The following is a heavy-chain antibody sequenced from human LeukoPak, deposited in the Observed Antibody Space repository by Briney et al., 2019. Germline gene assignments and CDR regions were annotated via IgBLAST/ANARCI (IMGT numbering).Heavy chain of an antibody. CDR1: GFTFSSYW. Sequence: GGSLRLSCAASGFTFSSYWMHWVRQAPGKGLEWVALISYDGDNKYYADSVKGRFTISRDNSKNTLYLQMNSLRAEDTALYYCAKDTGFWSGYFDYWGQGTLVTVSS. CDR3: AKDTGFWSGYFDY. J-gene: IGHJ4*02. CDR2: ISYDGDNK. V-gene: IGHV3-30*18. D-gene: IGHD3-3*01.